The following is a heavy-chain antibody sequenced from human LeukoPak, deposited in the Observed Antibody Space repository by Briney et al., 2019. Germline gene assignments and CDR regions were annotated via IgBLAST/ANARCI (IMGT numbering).Heavy chain of an antibody. CDR1: GYSSSSGYY. CDR2: IYHSGST. CDR3: ARQDTAMVPPGGFDY. Sequence: PSETLSLTCAVSGYSSSSGYYWGWIRQPPGKGLEWIGSIYHSGSTYYNPSLKSRVTISVDTSKNQFSLKLSSVTAADTAVYYCARQDTAMVPPGGFDYWGQGTLVTVSS. V-gene: IGHV4-38-2*01. J-gene: IGHJ4*02. D-gene: IGHD5-18*01.